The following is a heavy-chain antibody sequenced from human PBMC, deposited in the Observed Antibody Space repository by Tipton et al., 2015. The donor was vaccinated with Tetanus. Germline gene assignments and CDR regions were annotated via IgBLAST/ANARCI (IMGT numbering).Heavy chain of an antibody. V-gene: IGHV4-59*01. CDR1: GGSISSCF. CDR3: ATMTPVDWYFDL. D-gene: IGHD4-23*01. CDR2: IYYSGST. J-gene: IGHJ2*01. Sequence: TLSLTCSVSGGSISSCFWSWIRQSPGQGLEWIGLIYYSGSTSYNPSLKSRVTISVDTSKNQLSLKLTSVTAADTAVYYCATMTPVDWYFDLWGRGTLVTVSS.